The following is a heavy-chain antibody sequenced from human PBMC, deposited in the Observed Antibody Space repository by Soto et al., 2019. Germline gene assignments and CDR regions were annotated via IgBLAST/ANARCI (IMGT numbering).Heavy chain of an antibody. V-gene: IGHV3-72*01. Sequence: EVPLVESGGGLVQPGGSLRLSCAASGFILSDHYMDWVRQAPGKGLEWVGRSRNKANSYTTEYVASVKGRFTISRDESKNSLYLQMNSLRTEDTAVYYCARAAPPFQHGGQGTLVTVSS. CDR2: SRNKANSYTT. CDR1: GFILSDHY. J-gene: IGHJ1*01. CDR3: ARAAPPFQH. D-gene: IGHD6-25*01.